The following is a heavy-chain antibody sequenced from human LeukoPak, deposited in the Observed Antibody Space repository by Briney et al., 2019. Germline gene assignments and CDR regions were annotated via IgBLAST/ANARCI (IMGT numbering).Heavy chain of an antibody. CDR1: GFRFSNYW. Sequence: GGSLRLSCAAAGFRFSNYWMTWVRQAPEKGLEWLARIKTDGSETYYVDSVKGRFTISRDNAKSSLYLRMNSLRVEDTAVYHCVRFGPDHDMGLWGQGTTVTVS. CDR3: VRFGPDHDMGL. CDR2: IKTDGSET. J-gene: IGHJ6*02. D-gene: IGHD3-16*01. V-gene: IGHV3-7*01.